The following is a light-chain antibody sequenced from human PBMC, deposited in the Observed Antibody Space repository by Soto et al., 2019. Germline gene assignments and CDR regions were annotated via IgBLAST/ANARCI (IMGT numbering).Light chain of an antibody. Sequence: QSVLTQPPSVSAAPEQAVTISCSGSTSNIGLNDVAWYQQLPGTAPKLLLYENNKRPSGIPDRFSGSKSGTSATLGITGLQTGDEADYYCGAWDTSLNGGLFGGGTKLTVL. CDR2: ENN. J-gene: IGLJ2*01. CDR3: GAWDTSLNGGL. CDR1: TSNIGLND. V-gene: IGLV1-51*02.